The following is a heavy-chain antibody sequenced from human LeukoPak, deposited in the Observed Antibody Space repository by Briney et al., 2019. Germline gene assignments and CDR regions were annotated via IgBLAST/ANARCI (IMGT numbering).Heavy chain of an antibody. D-gene: IGHD2-15*01. V-gene: IGHV3-21*01. CDR3: ARASALGYCSGGSCYVHFQH. Sequence: GGSLRLSCAASGFTFSSYSMNWVRQAPGKGLEWVSSISSSSYIYYADSVKGRFTISRDNAKNSLYLQMNSLRAEDTAVYYCARASALGYCSGGSCYVHFQHWGQGTLVTVSS. CDR1: GFTFSSYS. CDR2: ISSSSYI. J-gene: IGHJ1*01.